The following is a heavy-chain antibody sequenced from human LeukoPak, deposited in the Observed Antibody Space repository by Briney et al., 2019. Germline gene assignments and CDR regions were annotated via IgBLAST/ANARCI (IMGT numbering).Heavy chain of an antibody. CDR1: GGSISSYY. V-gene: IGHV4-59*01. CDR2: IYYSGST. D-gene: IGHD6-19*01. J-gene: IGHJ4*02. Sequence: SETLSLTCTVSGGSISSYYWSWIRQPPGKGLEWIGYIYYSGSTNYNPSLKSRVTISVDTSKNQFSLKLSSVTAADTAVYYCAKNERPISGWYDYWGQGTLVTVSS. CDR3: AKNERPISGWYDY.